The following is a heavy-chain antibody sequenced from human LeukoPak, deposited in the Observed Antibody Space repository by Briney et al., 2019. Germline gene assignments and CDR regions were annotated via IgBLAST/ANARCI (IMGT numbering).Heavy chain of an antibody. CDR1: GFDFRKYY. CDR2: IGASGSTI. J-gene: IGHJ4*02. D-gene: IGHD3-22*01. Sequence: GGSLRLSCAASGFDFRKYYMSWIRQAPGKGLEWAAYIGASGSTIYYTDSVKGRFTISRDNAKNSLYLQMNSLRAEDTAVYYCAKDHAYDTSGYYYDYWGQGTLVTISS. CDR3: AKDHAYDTSGYYYDY. V-gene: IGHV3-11*01.